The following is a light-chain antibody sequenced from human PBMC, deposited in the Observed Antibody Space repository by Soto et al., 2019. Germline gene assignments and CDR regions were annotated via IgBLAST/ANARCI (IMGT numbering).Light chain of an antibody. CDR2: GAS. J-gene: IGKJ1*01. CDR3: QQYGSSPWT. Sequence: EIVLTQSPGTLSLSPGERATLSCRASQSVSSYLAWYQQKPGQAPRLLIYGASSRATGIPDRFSGSGSGPDLTLTISRLEPEDFAVYYFQQYGSSPWTFGQGTKVEIK. V-gene: IGKV3-20*01. CDR1: QSVSSY.